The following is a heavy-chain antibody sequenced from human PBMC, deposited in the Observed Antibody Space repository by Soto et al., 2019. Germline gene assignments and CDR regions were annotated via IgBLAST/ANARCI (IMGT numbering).Heavy chain of an antibody. D-gene: IGHD1-26*01. J-gene: IGHJ4*02. CDR3: ARRPKRGSYSWCFDY. V-gene: IGHV4-39*01. CDR1: GGSITSNAYY. Sequence: PSETXSLTCTVSGGSITSNAYYWGWIRQPPGKGLEWLGYIYYSGSASYNPSLKSRVTMSVDTSKNQFSLKLSSVTAADTAVYYCARRPKRGSYSWCFDYWGQGALVTVSS. CDR2: IYYSGSA.